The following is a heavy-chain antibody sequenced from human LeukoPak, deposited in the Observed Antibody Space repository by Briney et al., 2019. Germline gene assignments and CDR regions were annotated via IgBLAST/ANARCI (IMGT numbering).Heavy chain of an antibody. Sequence: GVSLRLSCSASVFTFSSYAMSGNRQAPGKGREGVSVISGSGGNQYYADSVKGRFTISRDNSKNTLYLQMNSLRAEDTAVYYCAPGGLWGTRLFDYWGQGTLVTVSS. V-gene: IGHV3-23*01. CDR2: ISGSGGNQ. CDR3: APGGLWGTRLFDY. CDR1: VFTFSSYA. D-gene: IGHD4/OR15-4a*01. J-gene: IGHJ4*02.